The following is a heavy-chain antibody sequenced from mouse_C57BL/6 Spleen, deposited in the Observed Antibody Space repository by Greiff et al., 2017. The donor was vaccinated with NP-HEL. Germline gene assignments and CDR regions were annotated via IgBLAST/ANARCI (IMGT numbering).Heavy chain of an antibody. D-gene: IGHD1-1*01. CDR3: ARSITTVPYYFDY. V-gene: IGHV1-81*01. CDR1: GYTFTSYG. Sequence: QVQLKESGAELARPGASVKLSCKASGYTFTSYGISWVKQRTGQGLEWIGEIYPRSGNTYYTEKFKGKATLTADKSSSTAYMELRSLTSEDSAVDVCARSITTVPYYFDYWGQGTTLTVSS. CDR2: IYPRSGNT. J-gene: IGHJ2*01.